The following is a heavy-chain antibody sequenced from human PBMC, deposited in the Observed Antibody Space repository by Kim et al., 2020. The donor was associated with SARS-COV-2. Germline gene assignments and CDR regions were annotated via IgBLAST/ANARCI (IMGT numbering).Heavy chain of an antibody. D-gene: IGHD7-27*01. Sequence: GSEEYYVDSVKGRFTIPRDNGKNSLFLQMNSLRAEDTAVYYCARDWGYFDYWGQGILVTVSS. CDR2: GSEE. CDR3: ARDWGYFDY. V-gene: IGHV3-7*03. J-gene: IGHJ4*02.